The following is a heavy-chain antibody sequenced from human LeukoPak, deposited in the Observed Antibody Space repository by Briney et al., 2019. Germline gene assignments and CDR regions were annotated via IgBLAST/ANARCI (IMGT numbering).Heavy chain of an antibody. J-gene: IGHJ4*02. Sequence: GGSLRLSCAASGFTFSSHAMSWVRQAPGKGLEWVSGVSGSGDSTNYADSVKGRFTISRDNSRNTLYLQMNSLRAEDTAVYYCAKHGTYYDFSSGQYYFDYWGQGTLVTVSS. D-gene: IGHD3-3*01. CDR2: VSGSGDST. CDR3: AKHGTYYDFSSGQYYFDY. CDR1: GFTFSSHA. V-gene: IGHV3-23*01.